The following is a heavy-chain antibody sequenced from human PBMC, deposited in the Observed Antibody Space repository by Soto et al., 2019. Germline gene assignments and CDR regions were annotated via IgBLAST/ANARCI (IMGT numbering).Heavy chain of an antibody. J-gene: IGHJ4*02. D-gene: IGHD3-10*01. CDR1: GYTFTNYA. Sequence: ASVKVSCKTSGYTFTNYAIHWVRQAPGQGLEWMGWINAYNGNTKYAQKLQGRVTMTTDKSTSTAYMELSSLRSEDTAVYYCARDVGDGSDYWGQGTLVTVSS. CDR3: ARDVGDGSDY. V-gene: IGHV1-18*01. CDR2: INAYNGNT.